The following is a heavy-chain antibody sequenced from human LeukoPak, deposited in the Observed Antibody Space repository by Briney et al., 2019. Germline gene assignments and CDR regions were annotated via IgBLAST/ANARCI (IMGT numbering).Heavy chain of an antibody. CDR1: GFTFSSYA. CDR2: ISGSGGST. V-gene: IGHV3-23*01. D-gene: IGHD2-2*01. Sequence: GGSLRLSCAASGFTFSSYAMSWVRQAPGKGLQWVSAISGSGGSTYYADSVKGRFTISRDNSKNTLYLQMNSLRAEDTAVYYCANRVVVPAAIDYWGQGTLVTVSS. CDR3: ANRVVVPAAIDY. J-gene: IGHJ4*02.